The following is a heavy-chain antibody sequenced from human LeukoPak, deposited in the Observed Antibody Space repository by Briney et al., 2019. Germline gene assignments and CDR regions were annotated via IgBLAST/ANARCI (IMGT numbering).Heavy chain of an antibody. J-gene: IGHJ5*02. CDR3: ARDSGTTGEVKFDP. CDR2: IYYSGST. V-gene: IGHV4-59*12. D-gene: IGHD3-10*01. CDR1: GGSISSYY. Sequence: SETLSLTCTVSGGSISSYYWSWIRQPPGKGLEWIGYIYYSGSTNYNPSLKSRVTISVDTSKNQFSLKLSSVTAADTAVYYCARDSGTTGEVKFDPWGQGTLVTISS.